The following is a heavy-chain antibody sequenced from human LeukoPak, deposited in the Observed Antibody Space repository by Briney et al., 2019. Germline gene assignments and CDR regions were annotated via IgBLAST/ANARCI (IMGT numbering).Heavy chain of an antibody. CDR2: IYYSGST. J-gene: IGHJ5*02. CDR3: ARSQFYGSGSYQGRWFDP. Sequence: PSQTLSLTCAVSGGSISSGDYSWSWIRQPPGKGLEWIENIYYSGSTYYNPSLKSRVNISVDTSKNQFSLKLTSVTAADTAVYYCARSQFYGSGSYQGRWFDPWGQGTLVTVSS. V-gene: IGHV4-30-4*07. CDR1: GGSISSGDYS. D-gene: IGHD3-10*01.